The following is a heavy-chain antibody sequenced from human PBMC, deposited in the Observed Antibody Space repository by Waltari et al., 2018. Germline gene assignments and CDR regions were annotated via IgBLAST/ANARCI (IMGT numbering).Heavy chain of an antibody. D-gene: IGHD4-4*01. CDR2: VRNKAKHYAT. Sequence: LVESGGGLVQPGGSLKISCEASGFTFSDFAMHWVRQPSGKGLEWVGLVRNKAKHYATAYGESVRGRFTISRDDSKNTAFLQMNSLEPDDTAVYYCATITTPSDHWGQGTLVVVSS. J-gene: IGHJ4*02. CDR3: ATITTPSDH. CDR1: GFTFSDFA. V-gene: IGHV3-73*01.